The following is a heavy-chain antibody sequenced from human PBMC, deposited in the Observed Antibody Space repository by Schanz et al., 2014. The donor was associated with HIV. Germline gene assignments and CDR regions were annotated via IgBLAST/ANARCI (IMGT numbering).Heavy chain of an antibody. Sequence: EVQLVESGGGLVQPGRSLRLSCAASGFTFDDYAMHWVRQAPGKGLEWVSGISWNSGSIGYADSVKGRFTISRDNAKNSLYLQMNSLRAEDTALYYCAKDEGPSIKARWDGFDIWGQGTMVTVSS. CDR3: AKDEGPSIKARWDGFDI. CDR1: GFTFDDYA. CDR2: ISWNSGSI. D-gene: IGHD6-6*01. V-gene: IGHV3-9*01. J-gene: IGHJ3*02.